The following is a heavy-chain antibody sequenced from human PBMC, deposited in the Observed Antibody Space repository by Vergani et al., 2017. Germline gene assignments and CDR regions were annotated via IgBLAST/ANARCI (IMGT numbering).Heavy chain of an antibody. CDR3: ARQARDYYDSSGDFDY. CDR2: IYYSGST. Sequence: QLQLQESGPGLVKPSETLSLTCTVSGGSISSSTYYWGWIRQPPGKGLEWIGSIYYSGSTYYNPSLKSRVTISVDTSKTQFSLKLSSVTAADTAVYYCARQARDYYDSSGDFDYWGQGTLVTVSS. J-gene: IGHJ4*02. V-gene: IGHV4-39*01. D-gene: IGHD3-22*01. CDR1: GGSISSSTYY.